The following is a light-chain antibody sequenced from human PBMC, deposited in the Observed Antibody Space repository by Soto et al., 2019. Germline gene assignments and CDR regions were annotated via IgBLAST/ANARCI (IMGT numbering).Light chain of an antibody. CDR1: SSDIGRYNY. CDR2: DVT. J-gene: IGLJ3*02. V-gene: IGLV2-11*01. CDR3: CAFAGSGWV. Sequence: QSALTQPRSVSESPGQSVTISCTGTSSDIGRYNYVSWYQQHPGKAPKLLIYDVTKRPSGVPARFSGSKSDNTASLTLSGLQAEDEDHYYCCAFAGSGWVFGGGTKVTVL.